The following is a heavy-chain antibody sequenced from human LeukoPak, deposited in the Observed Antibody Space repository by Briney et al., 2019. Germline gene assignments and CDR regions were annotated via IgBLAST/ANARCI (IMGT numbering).Heavy chain of an antibody. CDR1: GFTFSSYG. CDR3: ATSDQYCSSTSCAVPFDY. V-gene: IGHV3-30*02. Sequence: GGSLRLSCAASGFTFSSYGMHWVRQAPGKGLEWVAFIRYDGSNKYYADSVKGRFTISRDNSKNTLYLQMNSLRAEDTAVYYCATSDQYCSSTSCAVPFDYWGQGTLVTVSS. J-gene: IGHJ4*02. CDR2: IRYDGSNK. D-gene: IGHD2-2*01.